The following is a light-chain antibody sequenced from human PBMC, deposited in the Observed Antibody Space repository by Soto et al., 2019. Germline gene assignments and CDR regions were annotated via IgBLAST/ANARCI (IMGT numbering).Light chain of an antibody. CDR1: QSVSSNY. CDR3: QQYGNSPPET. CDR2: GAS. V-gene: IGKV3-20*01. J-gene: IGKJ5*01. Sequence: EIMLTQSPSTLSLTPGERAPLSCRASQSVSSNYLAWYQQKPGQAPRLLIYGASSRATGIPDRFSGSGSGTDFTLTISRLEPEDFAVYYCQQYGNSPPETFGQGARLEI.